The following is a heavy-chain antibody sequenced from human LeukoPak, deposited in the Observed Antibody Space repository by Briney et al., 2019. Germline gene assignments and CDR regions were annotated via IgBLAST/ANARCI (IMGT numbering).Heavy chain of an antibody. CDR1: GFTFSSYE. J-gene: IGHJ4*02. D-gene: IGHD3-22*01. Sequence: PGGSLRLSCAASGFTFSSYEMNWDRQAPGKGLEWVSYISSSGSTIYYADSVKGRFTISRDNAKNSLYLQMNSLRAEDTAVHYCARGGLMGGYYDSSGCADYWGQGTLVTVSS. V-gene: IGHV3-48*03. CDR2: ISSSGSTI. CDR3: ARGGLMGGYYDSSGCADY.